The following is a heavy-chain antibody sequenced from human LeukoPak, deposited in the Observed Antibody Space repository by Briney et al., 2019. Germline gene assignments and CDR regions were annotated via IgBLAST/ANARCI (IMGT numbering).Heavy chain of an antibody. CDR3: ARGDPEWEQLGPDY. CDR2: ISAYNGNT. D-gene: IGHD1-26*01. J-gene: IGHJ4*02. CDR1: GYTFTSYG. V-gene: IGHV1-18*01. Sequence: GASVKVSCKASGYTFTSYGISWVRQAPGQGLEWMGWISAYNGNTNYAQKLQGRVTMTIDTSTSTAYMELSSLRSEDTAVYYCARGDPEWEQLGPDYWGQGTLVTVSS.